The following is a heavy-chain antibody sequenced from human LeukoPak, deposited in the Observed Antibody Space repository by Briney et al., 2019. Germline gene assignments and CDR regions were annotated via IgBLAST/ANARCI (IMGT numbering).Heavy chain of an antibody. D-gene: IGHD3-10*01. J-gene: IGHJ4*02. V-gene: IGHV4-39*01. CDR2: IDYSGST. Sequence: SETLSLTCTFSGGSVSSGSYYWGWIRQAPGKGLEWIGNIDYSGSTYNNLSLKSRVTISVDTSKNQVSLKLSSVTAADTAVYYCARKENVYYYFDYWGQGTLVTVSS. CDR3: ARKENVYYYFDY. CDR1: GGSVSSGSYY.